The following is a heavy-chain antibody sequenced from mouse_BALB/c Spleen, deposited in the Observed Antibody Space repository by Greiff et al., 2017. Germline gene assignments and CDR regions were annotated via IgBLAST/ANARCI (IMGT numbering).Heavy chain of an antibody. CDR1: GYSITSGYY. J-gene: IGHJ4*01. Sequence: EVKLQESGPGLVKPSQSLSLTCSVTGYSITSGYYWNWIRQFPGNKLEWMGYISYDGSNNYNPSLKNRTSITRDTSKNQFFLKLNSVTTEDTATYYCARGHYYGWDYAMDYWGQGTSVTVSS. CDR3: ARGHYYGWDYAMDY. D-gene: IGHD1-2*01. V-gene: IGHV3-6*02. CDR2: ISYDGSN.